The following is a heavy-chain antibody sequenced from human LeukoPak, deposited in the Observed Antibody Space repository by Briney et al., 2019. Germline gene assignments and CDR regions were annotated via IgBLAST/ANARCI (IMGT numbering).Heavy chain of an antibody. CDR3: ARGRGWYYYDSSGYYPPRTHPAYFDY. V-gene: IGHV4-4*07. D-gene: IGHD3-22*01. Sequence: SETLSLTCTVSGGSISSYYWSWIRQPAGKGLEWIGRIYTSGSTNYNPSLKSRVTMSVDTSKNQFSLKLSSVTAADTAVYYCARGRGWYYYDSSGYYPPRTHPAYFDYWGQGTLVTVSS. CDR2: IYTSGST. CDR1: GGSISSYY. J-gene: IGHJ4*02.